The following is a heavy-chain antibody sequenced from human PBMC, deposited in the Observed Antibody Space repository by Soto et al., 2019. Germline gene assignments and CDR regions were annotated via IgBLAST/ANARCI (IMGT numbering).Heavy chain of an antibody. D-gene: IGHD6-19*01. J-gene: IGHJ4*02. V-gene: IGHV3-23*01. CDR2: TSDRGGST. Sequence: VQLLDSGGGLVQPGGSLRLSCAASGFTFSTYAMSWVRQAPGKGLEWVSATSDRGGSTYYADSVKGRFTISRDNSKNTLYLRMNSLRAEDTAVYYCAKPGYLEQWLVRGYFDYWGQGTLVTVSS. CDR1: GFTFSTYA. CDR3: AKPGYLEQWLVRGYFDY.